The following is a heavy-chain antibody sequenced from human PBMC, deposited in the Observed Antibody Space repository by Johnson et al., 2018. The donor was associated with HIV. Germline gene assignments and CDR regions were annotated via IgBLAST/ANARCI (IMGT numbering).Heavy chain of an antibody. CDR1: GFTFSSYA. Sequence: QMQLVESGGGLVKPGGSLRLSCAASGFTFSSYAMHWVRQAPGKGLEWVTFISNDGSNKYYADSVRGRFTISRDNSKNTLYLQMNSLRAEDTAVYYCAREGEGYSSSWYDAVDIWGQGTMVTVSS. J-gene: IGHJ3*02. CDR3: AREGEGYSSSWYDAVDI. D-gene: IGHD6-13*01. CDR2: ISNDGSNK. V-gene: IGHV3-30*04.